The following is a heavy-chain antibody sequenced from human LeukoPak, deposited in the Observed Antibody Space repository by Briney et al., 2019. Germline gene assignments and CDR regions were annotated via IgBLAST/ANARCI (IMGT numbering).Heavy chain of an antibody. CDR2: ISSSSSYI. CDR1: GFNFDDYG. D-gene: IGHD6-13*01. CDR3: ARDLMVAAAGNPYFDY. Sequence: GGSLRLSCAASGFNFDDYGMSWVRQAPGKGLEWVSSISSSSSYIYYADSVKGRFTISRDNAKNSLYLQMNSLRAEDTAVYYCARDLMVAAAGNPYFDYWAREPWSPSPQ. J-gene: IGHJ4*02. V-gene: IGHV3-21*01.